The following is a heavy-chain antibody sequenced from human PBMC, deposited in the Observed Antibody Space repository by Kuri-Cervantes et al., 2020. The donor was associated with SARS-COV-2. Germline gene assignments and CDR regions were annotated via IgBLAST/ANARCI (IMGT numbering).Heavy chain of an antibody. CDR3: AKKKGPFNAFDI. CDR1: RFTFCSYA. V-gene: IGHV3-23*01. Sequence: GGSLRLSCAPPRFTFCSYAMRWVRQAPGKGLEWVSAISGSGGSTYYADSVKGRFTISRDNSKNTLYLQMNSLRAEDTAVYYSAKKKGPFNAFDIWGQGTMVTVSS. J-gene: IGHJ3*02. CDR2: ISGSGGST.